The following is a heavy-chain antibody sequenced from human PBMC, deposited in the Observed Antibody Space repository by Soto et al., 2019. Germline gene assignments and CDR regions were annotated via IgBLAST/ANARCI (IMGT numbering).Heavy chain of an antibody. CDR2: ISGSGST. CDR3: ARWGSAIKTFDS. Sequence: SETLSLTCTVSGGSINSYYWNWIRQPPGKGLEWIGYISGSGSTKYSPSLQSRVTMSVDTPRNQVSLRLSSVTAADTAVYYWARWGSAIKTFDSWGQGTLVTVSS. V-gene: IGHV4-59*01. CDR1: GGSINSYY. D-gene: IGHD3-10*01. J-gene: IGHJ4*02.